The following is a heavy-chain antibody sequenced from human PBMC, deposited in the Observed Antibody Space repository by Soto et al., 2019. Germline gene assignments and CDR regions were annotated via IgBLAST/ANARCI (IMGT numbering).Heavy chain of an antibody. Sequence: ASVKVSCKASGGTFSSYAISWVRQAPGQGLEWMGGIIPIFGTANYAQKFQGRVTITADESTSTAYMELSSLRSEDTAVYYCAKNYGDSLYYYYGMDVWGQGTTVTVSS. D-gene: IGHD4-17*01. CDR3: AKNYGDSLYYYYGMDV. CDR1: GGTFSSYA. J-gene: IGHJ6*02. V-gene: IGHV1-69*13. CDR2: IIPIFGTA.